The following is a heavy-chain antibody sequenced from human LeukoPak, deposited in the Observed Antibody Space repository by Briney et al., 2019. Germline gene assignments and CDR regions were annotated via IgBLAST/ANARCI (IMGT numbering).Heavy chain of an antibody. CDR1: GYTFTGYY. CDR2: INPNSGGT. J-gene: IGHJ4*02. Sequence: ASVKVSCKASGYTFTGYYMHWVRQAPGQGLEWMGWINPNSGGTNYAQKFQGRVTMTRDTSISTAYMELSRLRSDDTAVCYCARPLYSSSWYPFDYWGQGTLVTVSS. D-gene: IGHD6-13*01. CDR3: ARPLYSSSWYPFDY. V-gene: IGHV1-2*02.